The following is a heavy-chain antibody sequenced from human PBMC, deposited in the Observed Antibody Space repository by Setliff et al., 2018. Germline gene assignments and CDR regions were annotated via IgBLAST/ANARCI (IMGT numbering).Heavy chain of an antibody. CDR1: GDTFKGYA. Sequence: SVKVSCKASGDTFKGYAFTWVRQAPGQGLEWMGDFLAVLRKPTHAERFQDRLTITADESTSTAYMELRDLRPDDTAVYYCAGPFDVGPYPRPIDGLDLWGQGTRVTVSS. D-gene: IGHD3-9*01. CDR3: AGPFDVGPYPRPIDGLDL. CDR2: FLAVLRKP. J-gene: IGHJ3*01. V-gene: IGHV1-69*13.